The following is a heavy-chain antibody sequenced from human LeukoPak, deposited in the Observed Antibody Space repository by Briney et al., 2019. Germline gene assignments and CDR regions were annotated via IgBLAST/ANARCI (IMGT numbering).Heavy chain of an antibody. V-gene: IGHV3-7*01. D-gene: IGHD2/OR15-2a*01. J-gene: IGHJ4*02. CDR1: GFTFSNYW. CDR3: ARSGLSRFGF. Sequence: GGSLRLSCAASGFTFSNYWMNWVRQAPGKGLEWVANIKQDRSEEYYVDSVKGRFTISRDNGKNSLYLQMNSLRAEDTAVYYCARSGLSRFGFWGQGTLVTVSS. CDR2: IKQDRSEE.